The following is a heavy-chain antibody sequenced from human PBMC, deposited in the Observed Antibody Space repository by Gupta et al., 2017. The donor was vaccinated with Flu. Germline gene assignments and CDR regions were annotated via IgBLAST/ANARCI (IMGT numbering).Heavy chain of an antibody. J-gene: IGHJ4*02. V-gene: IGHV3-33*01. Sequence: QVQLVESGGGVVQPGRSLRLSCAASGFTFSSYGMHGVRQAPGKGLEWVAVIWYDGSNKYYADSVKGRFTISRDNSKNTLYLQMNSLRAEDTAVYYCARDGTVIAAAGTDRVVDYWGQGTLVTVSS. CDR1: GFTFSSYG. D-gene: IGHD6-13*01. CDR3: ARDGTVIAAAGTDRVVDY. CDR2: IWYDGSNK.